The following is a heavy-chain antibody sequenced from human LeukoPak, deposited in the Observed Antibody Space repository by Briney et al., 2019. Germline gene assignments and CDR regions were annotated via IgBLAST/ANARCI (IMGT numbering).Heavy chain of an antibody. D-gene: IGHD6-19*01. V-gene: IGHV1-18*01. CDR1: GYTFINHG. CDR2: TSTYNT. J-gene: IGHJ4*02. Sequence: ASVKVSCKASGYTFINHGISWVRQAPGQGLEWMGWTSTYNTNYIQKLQGRVTMTTDTSTSTAYTELRGLRSDDTAVYYCAKGSSGWSLDYWGQGTLVTVSS. CDR3: AKGSSGWSLDY.